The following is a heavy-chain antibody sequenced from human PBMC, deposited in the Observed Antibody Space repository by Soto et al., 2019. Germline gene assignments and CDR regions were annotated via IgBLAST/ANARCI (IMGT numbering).Heavy chain of an antibody. J-gene: IGHJ4*02. CDR2: TIPILGTK. CDR3: ARGKEWEQPSNHYYFDY. V-gene: IGHV1-69*06. Sequence: QVQLVQSGAEVKTPGSSVRVSCKTAGRTFLISAIAWVRQAPGQGLEWMGGTIPILGTKHIAQNFQGRVNFTADRSTSTAYMDLSSLRSEDTATYFCARGKEWEQPSNHYYFDYWGQGSQVIVSS. CDR1: GRTFLISA. D-gene: IGHD1-26*01.